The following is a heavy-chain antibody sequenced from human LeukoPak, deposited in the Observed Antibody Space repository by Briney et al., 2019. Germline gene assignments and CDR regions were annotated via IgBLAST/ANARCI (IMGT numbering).Heavy chain of an antibody. D-gene: IGHD3-3*01. CDR2: ISSSGSTI. V-gene: IGHV3-11*04. J-gene: IGHJ4*02. Sequence: GGSLRLSCAASGFTFSNYYMSWIRQAPGKGLEWVSYISSSGSTIYYAESVKGRFTISRDNAKNSVYLEMNSLRADDTAVYYCARSARLMKGVVEVTALDDWGQGTLVTVSS. CDR1: GFTFSNYY. CDR3: ARSARLMKGVVEVTALDD.